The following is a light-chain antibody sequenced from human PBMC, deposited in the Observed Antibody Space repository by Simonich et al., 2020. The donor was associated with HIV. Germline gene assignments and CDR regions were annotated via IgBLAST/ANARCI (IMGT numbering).Light chain of an antibody. V-gene: IGKV2-28*01. CDR1: QSFLHSNGYNY. J-gene: IGKJ1*01. CDR2: LGS. Sequence: DIVMTQSPLPLPVTPGEPASISCRTSQSFLHSNGYNYLDWYLQKPGQSPQLLIYLGSNRASGVPDRFSGSGSGTEFTLTISSLQPDDFATYYCQQYNRCWTFGQWTKVEIK. CDR3: QQYNRCWT.